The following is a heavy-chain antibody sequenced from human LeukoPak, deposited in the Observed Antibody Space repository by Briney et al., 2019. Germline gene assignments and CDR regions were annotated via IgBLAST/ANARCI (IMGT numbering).Heavy chain of an antibody. Sequence: ASMKVSCKASGYTFTHHGITWVRQAPGQGLEWLGWISCYNGDTHYAQNLQGRVTMTTDTATTTAYMELRSLTSDDTAVYYRARDPTNTSGRYAHFDYWGQGTLVTVSS. CDR3: ARDPTNTSGRYAHFDY. CDR1: GYTFTHHG. J-gene: IGHJ4*02. D-gene: IGHD6-25*01. CDR2: ISCYNGDT. V-gene: IGHV1-18*01.